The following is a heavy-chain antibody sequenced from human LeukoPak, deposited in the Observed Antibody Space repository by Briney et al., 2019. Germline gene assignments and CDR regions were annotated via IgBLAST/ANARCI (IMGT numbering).Heavy chain of an antibody. J-gene: IGHJ5*02. V-gene: IGHV3-30-3*01. CDR1: GFTFSSYA. D-gene: IGHD3-22*01. Sequence: GGSLRLSCAASGFTFSSYAMHWVRQAPGKGLEWVAVISYDGSNKYYADSVKGRFTISRDNSKNTLYLQMNSLRAEDTAVYYCARDSLFTMIVEVRGWFDPWGQGTLVTVSS. CDR3: ARDSLFTMIVEVRGWFDP. CDR2: ISYDGSNK.